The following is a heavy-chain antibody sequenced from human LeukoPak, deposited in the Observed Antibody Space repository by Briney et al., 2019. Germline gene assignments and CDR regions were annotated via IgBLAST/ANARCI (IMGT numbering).Heavy chain of an antibody. D-gene: IGHD1-7*01. Sequence: SVKVSCKASGGTFSSYAISWVRQAPGQGLEWMGGIIPIFGTANYAQKFQGRVTMTRDTSTSTVYMELSSLRSEDTAVYYCARTGTTRGRYYFDYWGQGTLVTVSS. V-gene: IGHV1-69*05. J-gene: IGHJ4*02. CDR2: IIPIFGTA. CDR3: ARTGTTRGRYYFDY. CDR1: GGTFSSYA.